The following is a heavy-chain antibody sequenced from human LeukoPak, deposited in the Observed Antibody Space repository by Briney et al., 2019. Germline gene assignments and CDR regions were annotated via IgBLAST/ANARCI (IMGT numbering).Heavy chain of an antibody. CDR2: IYHSGST. V-gene: IGHV4-38-2*02. D-gene: IGHD6-19*01. CDR1: GYSISSGYY. CDR3: AKDQESSGWYRGALVALDP. J-gene: IGHJ5*02. Sequence: SETLSLTCAVSGYSISSGYYWGWIRQPPGKGLEWIGSIYHSGSTYYNPSLKSRVTISVDTSKNQFSLKLSSVTAADTAVYYCAKDQESSGWYRGALVALDPWGQGTLVTVSS.